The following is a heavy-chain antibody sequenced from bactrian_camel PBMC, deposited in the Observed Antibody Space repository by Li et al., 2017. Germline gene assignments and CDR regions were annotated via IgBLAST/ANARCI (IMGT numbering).Heavy chain of an antibody. V-gene: IGHV3S53*01. J-gene: IGHJ4*01. Sequence: HVQLVESGGGSVQAGGSLTLSCTTSAFTFRDSNMGWYRKAPEKKCEMVANIMTDGSPHYPDSVKGRFTVSTDNTRNRMYLQMDSLIPDDTATYHCAARTKFTELVCSIDEGTQVTVTSAVTQGTQVTVS. CDR1: AFTFRDSN. D-gene: IGHD7*01. CDR2: IMTDGSP.